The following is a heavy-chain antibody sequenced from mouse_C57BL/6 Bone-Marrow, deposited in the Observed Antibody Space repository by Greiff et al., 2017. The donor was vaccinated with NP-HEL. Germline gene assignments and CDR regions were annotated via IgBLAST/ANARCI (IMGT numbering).Heavy chain of an antibody. Sequence: EVMLVESGGGLVQPGGSMKLSCVASGFTFSNYWLNWVRQSPEKGLEWVAQIRLKSDNYATHYAESVKGRFTISRDDSKSSVYLQMNNLRAEDTGIYYCTGGTTVVATPMDYWGQGTSVTVSS. CDR2: IRLKSDNYAT. D-gene: IGHD1-1*01. CDR1: GFTFSNYW. V-gene: IGHV6-3*01. J-gene: IGHJ4*01. CDR3: TGGTTVVATPMDY.